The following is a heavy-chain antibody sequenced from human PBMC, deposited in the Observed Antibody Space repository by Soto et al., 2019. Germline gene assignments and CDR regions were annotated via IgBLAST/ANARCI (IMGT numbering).Heavy chain of an antibody. CDR3: AKDSLKNVYGDSLDY. V-gene: IGHV3-15*07. D-gene: IGHD4-17*01. J-gene: IGHJ4*02. CDR1: GFTFSNAW. CDR2: IKRRYDGATT. Sequence: EVQLVESGGGLVKPGESLRLSCAASGFTFSNAWMTWVRQAPGKGLEWVGRIKRRYDGATTDYVAPVKGRFTISRDDSRNTLYLQMNSLKTEDTAVYYCAKDSLKNVYGDSLDYWGQGTLVTVSS.